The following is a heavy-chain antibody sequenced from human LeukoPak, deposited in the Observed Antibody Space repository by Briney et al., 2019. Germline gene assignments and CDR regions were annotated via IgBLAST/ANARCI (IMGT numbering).Heavy chain of an antibody. CDR1: GYTFTSYD. V-gene: IGHV1-8*01. Sequence: ASVKVSCKASGYTFTSYDINWVRQATGQGLEWMGWMNPNSGNTGYAQKFQGRVTMTRNTSISTAYMELSSLRSEDTAVYYCARGSGRWFDFWRTTTGDYWGQGTLVTVSS. D-gene: IGHD3-3*01. J-gene: IGHJ4*02. CDR2: MNPNSGNT. CDR3: ARGSGRWFDFWRTTTGDY.